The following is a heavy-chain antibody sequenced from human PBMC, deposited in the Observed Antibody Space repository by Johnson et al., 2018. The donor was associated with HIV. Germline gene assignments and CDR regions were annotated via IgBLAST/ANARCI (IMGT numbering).Heavy chain of an antibody. V-gene: IGHV3-66*01. J-gene: IGHJ3*02. D-gene: IGHD1-14*01. Sequence: VQLVESGGGLVQPGGSLRLSCAASGFTVSSNYMSWVRQAPGKGLEWVSVIYSGGSTYYADSVKGRFTISRDNSKNTLYRQMNSLRAEDTAVYYCARDPHPSSPEGAFDIWGQGTMVTVSS. CDR1: GFTVSSNY. CDR2: IYSGGST. CDR3: ARDPHPSSPEGAFDI.